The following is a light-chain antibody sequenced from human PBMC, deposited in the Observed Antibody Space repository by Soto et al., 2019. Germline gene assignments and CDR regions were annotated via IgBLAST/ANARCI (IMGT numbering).Light chain of an antibody. CDR1: SSDVVGYNY. Sequence: QAALTQPRSVSVSPGQSVTISCTGTSSDVVGYNYVAWYQQHPGKAPKLMIYDVSKRPPGVPDRLFGSKSGNTASLTISALQAEDEADYYYCSYAGGYYGFGTGTKLPV. CDR2: DVS. J-gene: IGLJ1*01. CDR3: CSYAGGYYG. V-gene: IGLV2-11*01.